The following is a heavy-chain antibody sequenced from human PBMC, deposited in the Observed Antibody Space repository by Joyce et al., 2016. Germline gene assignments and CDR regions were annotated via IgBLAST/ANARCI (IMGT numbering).Heavy chain of an antibody. CDR2: ISAHHDNT. Sequence: QVQLVQSGSEVKKPGASVEVSCKASGYIFTTYGISWVRQAPGQGFEGMGWISAHHDNTKYAQKFQGRDTMTIDTSTSTAYMELESLRADDTAVYYCARDIHYYNSSGYYWGAFDIWGQGTMVSVSS. CDR3: ARDIHYYNSSGYYWGAFDI. D-gene: IGHD3-22*01. CDR1: GYIFTTYG. J-gene: IGHJ3*02. V-gene: IGHV1-18*01.